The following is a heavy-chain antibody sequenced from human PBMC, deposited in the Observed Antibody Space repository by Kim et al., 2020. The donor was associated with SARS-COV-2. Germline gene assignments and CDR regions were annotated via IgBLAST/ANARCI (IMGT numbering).Heavy chain of an antibody. CDR3: AKELGDPGGFGN. D-gene: IGHD2-8*02. V-gene: IGHV3-20*04. CDR1: GFTFGSYG. J-gene: IGHJ3*02. Sequence: GGSLRLSCAASGFTFGSYGMSWVRQAPGKGLEWVSGISGSGVSIGYADSVKGRFTVSRDNAKNSLYLQMNSLRDEDTALYYCAKELGDPGGFGNWGEGTMLTVPS. CDR2: ISGSGVSI.